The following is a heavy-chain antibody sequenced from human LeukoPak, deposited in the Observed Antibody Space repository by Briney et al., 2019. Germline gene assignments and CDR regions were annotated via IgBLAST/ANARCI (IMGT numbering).Heavy chain of an antibody. Sequence: GWALRVSCAASGWTFRHYDMRLLGQAPGTGREGVSAISGSGGSTYYADSVKGRFTISRDNSKNTLYLQMNSLRAEDTAVYYCAKDPYGSGSYYKRDYFDYWGQGTLVTGSS. J-gene: IGHJ4*02. CDR1: GWTFRHYD. D-gene: IGHD3-10*01. V-gene: IGHV3-23*01. CDR3: AKDPYGSGSYYKRDYFDY. CDR2: ISGSGGST.